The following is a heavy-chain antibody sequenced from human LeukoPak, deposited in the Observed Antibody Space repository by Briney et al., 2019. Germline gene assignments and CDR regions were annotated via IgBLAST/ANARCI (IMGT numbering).Heavy chain of an antibody. CDR2: ISWNSGSI. CDR3: ARGNLDLRAFDI. J-gene: IGHJ3*02. CDR1: GFTFDDYA. V-gene: IGHV3-9*01. Sequence: PGGSLRLSCATSGFTFDDYAMYWVRQDPGKGLEWVSGISWNSGSIVYADSVKGRFTISRGNAKNSLYLQMNSLRVEDTALYYCARGNLDLRAFDIWGQGTMVTVSS. D-gene: IGHD3-3*01.